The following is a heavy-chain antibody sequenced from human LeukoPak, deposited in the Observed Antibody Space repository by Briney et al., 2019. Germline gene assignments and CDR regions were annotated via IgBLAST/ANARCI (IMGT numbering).Heavy chain of an antibody. Sequence: GGSLRLSCAASGFTFSSYSMNWVRQAPGKGLEWVSYISSSSSTIYYADSVKGRFTISRDNAENSLYLQMNSLRAEDTAVYYCARIGSRDAAVYWGQGTLVTVSS. V-gene: IGHV3-48*04. CDR1: GFTFSSYS. D-gene: IGHD6-13*01. J-gene: IGHJ4*02. CDR2: ISSSSSTI. CDR3: ARIGSRDAAVY.